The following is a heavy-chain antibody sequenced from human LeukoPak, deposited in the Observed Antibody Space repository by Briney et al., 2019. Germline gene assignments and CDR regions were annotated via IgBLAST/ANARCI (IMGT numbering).Heavy chain of an antibody. D-gene: IGHD4-11*01. CDR2: INHSGST. CDR3: ARVFYRPRFDY. V-gene: IGHV4-34*01. CDR1: GGSFSGYY. Sequence: SETLSLTCAVYGGSFSGYYWSWIRQPPGKGLEWIGEINHSGSTNYNPSLKSRVTISVDTSKNQFSLKLSSVTAADTAVYYCARVFYRPRFDYWGQGILVTVSS. J-gene: IGHJ4*02.